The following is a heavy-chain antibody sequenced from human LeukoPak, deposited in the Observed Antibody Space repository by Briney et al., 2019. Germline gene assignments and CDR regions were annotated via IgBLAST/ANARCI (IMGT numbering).Heavy chain of an antibody. D-gene: IGHD6-13*01. Sequence: PSETLSLTCTVSGGSISSYYWSGIRQPPGKGLEWIGYISYSGTTNYNPSLKSRVTISVAPSKNQFSLKLRSVTAPDTAVYYCARDRGNYFDYWGQGTLVTVSS. CDR1: GGSISSYY. J-gene: IGHJ4*02. V-gene: IGHV4-59*01. CDR2: ISYSGTT. CDR3: ARDRGNYFDY.